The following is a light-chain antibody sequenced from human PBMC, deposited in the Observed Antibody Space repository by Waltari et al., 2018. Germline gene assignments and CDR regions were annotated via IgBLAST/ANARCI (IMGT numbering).Light chain of an antibody. V-gene: IGKV3-20*01. CDR1: RSVSANF. Sequence: TISCRASRSVSANFLAWYQQKPGQAPRLLIHDAFRRATGVPDRFSGSGSETDFTLNINRLEPDDFAVYFCQQYGSSVSFGGGTKLEIK. J-gene: IGKJ4*01. CDR3: QQYGSSVS. CDR2: DAF.